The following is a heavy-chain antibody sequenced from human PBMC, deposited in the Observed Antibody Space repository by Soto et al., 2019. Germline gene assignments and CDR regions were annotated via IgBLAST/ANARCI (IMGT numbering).Heavy chain of an antibody. J-gene: IGHJ4*02. Sequence: GGSLRLSCAASGFTFSIYGMTWVRQAPGKGLEWVSGISGSGGSTYYADSAKGRFTISRDNSKNTLYLQMNSLRAEDTAGYYCAKHPEVPSNWGQGLLVTVFS. D-gene: IGHD2-2*01. CDR1: GFTFSIYG. CDR2: ISGSGGST. V-gene: IGHV3-23*01. CDR3: AKHPEVPSN.